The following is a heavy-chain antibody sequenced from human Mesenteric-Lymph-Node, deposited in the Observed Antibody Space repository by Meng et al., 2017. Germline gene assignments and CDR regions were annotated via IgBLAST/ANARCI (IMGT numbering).Heavy chain of an antibody. Sequence: GDGVKQPGAPWRSYCKASGYTFTSYDINWVRQATGQGLEWMGWMNPNSGNTGYAQKFQGRVTMTRNTSISTAYMELRSLRSDDTAVYYCARAVYSYGSWWYFDLWGRGTLVTVSS. J-gene: IGHJ2*01. V-gene: IGHV1-8*01. CDR3: ARAVYSYGSWWYFDL. CDR1: GYTFTSYD. CDR2: MNPNSGNT. D-gene: IGHD5-18*01.